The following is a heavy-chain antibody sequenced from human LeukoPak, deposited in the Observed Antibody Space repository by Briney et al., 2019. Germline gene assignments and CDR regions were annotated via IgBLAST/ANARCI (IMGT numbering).Heavy chain of an antibody. CDR1: GGSISSGGYF. V-gene: IGHV4-31*03. J-gene: IGHJ5*02. CDR2: IYYTGST. Sequence: SETLSLTCTVSGGSISSGGYFWTWIRQHPGKGLEWIGHIYYTGSTYYNPSLKSRVTISVGTSKNQFSLKLNSVTAADTAVYYCAREAGDSSGWYNWFDPWGQGTLVTVSS. CDR3: AREAGDSSGWYNWFDP. D-gene: IGHD6-19*01.